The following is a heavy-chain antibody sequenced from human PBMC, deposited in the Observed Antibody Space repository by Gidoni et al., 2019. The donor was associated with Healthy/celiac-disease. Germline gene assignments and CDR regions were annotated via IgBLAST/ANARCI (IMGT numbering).Heavy chain of an antibody. V-gene: IGHV1-69*08. CDR3: ARDSAYYYGSGSPFDY. J-gene: IGHJ4*02. CDR2: IIPILGIA. D-gene: IGHD3-10*01. CDR1: GGPFSSYT. Sequence: QVQLLQSGAEVKKPGSSVKVSCKASGGPFSSYTISWVRQAPGQGLEWMGRIIPILGIANYAQKFQGRVTITADKSTSTAYMELSSLRSEDTAVYYCARDSAYYYGSGSPFDYWGQGTLVTVSS.